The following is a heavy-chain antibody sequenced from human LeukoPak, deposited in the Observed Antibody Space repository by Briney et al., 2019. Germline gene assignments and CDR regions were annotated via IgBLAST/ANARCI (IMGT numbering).Heavy chain of an antibody. V-gene: IGHV3-48*03. J-gene: IGHJ5*02. Sequence: GGSLRLSCAASEFTFSSYEMNWVRQAPGKGLEWVSYISSSGSTIYYADSVKGRFTISRDNAKNSLDLQMNSLRAEDTAVYYCARAPTKFRRDWFEPWGQGTLVTVSS. D-gene: IGHD3-9*01. CDR1: EFTFSSYE. CDR2: ISSSGSTI. CDR3: ARAPTKFRRDWFEP.